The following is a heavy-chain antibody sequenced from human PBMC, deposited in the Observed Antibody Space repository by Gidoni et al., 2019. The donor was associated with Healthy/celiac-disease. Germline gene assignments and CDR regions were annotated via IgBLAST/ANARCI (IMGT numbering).Heavy chain of an antibody. D-gene: IGHD1-26*01. V-gene: IGHV3-9*01. CDR3: AKGRRASFDY. CDR1: GFTFDDYA. J-gene: IGHJ4*02. CDR2: ISWNSGSI. Sequence: EVQLVESGGGLVQPGRSLRLSCAASGFTFDDYAMHWVRQAPGKGLEWVSGISWNSGSIGYADSVKGRFTISRDNAKNSLYLQMNSLRAEDTALYYCAKGRRASFDYWGQGTLVTVSS.